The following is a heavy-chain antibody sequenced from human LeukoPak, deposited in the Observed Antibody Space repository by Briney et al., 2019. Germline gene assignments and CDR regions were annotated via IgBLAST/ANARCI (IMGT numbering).Heavy chain of an antibody. D-gene: IGHD1-26*01. CDR2: IWYDGSNK. V-gene: IGHV3-30*02. J-gene: IGHJ6*02. Sequence: TGGSLRLSCAASGFTFSSYGMHWVRQAPGKGLEWVAVIWYDGSNKYYADSVKGRFTISRDKSKNTLYLQMNSLRAEDTAVYYCAKDLLGGDSGSYYEVGELGMDVWGQGTTVTVSS. CDR1: GFTFSSYG. CDR3: AKDLLGGDSGSYYEVGELGMDV.